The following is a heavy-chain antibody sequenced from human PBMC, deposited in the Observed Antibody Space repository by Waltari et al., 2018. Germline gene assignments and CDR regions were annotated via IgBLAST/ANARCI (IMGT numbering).Heavy chain of an antibody. J-gene: IGHJ4*02. CDR2: ISPDGSRV. CDR3: VRIGYPQNIGWYPGN. CDR1: GVTFYTHW. Sequence: EVQLVESGGGLVQPGGSLRLSCAASGVTFYTHWLSWVSQAPGRGLEWVASISPDGSRVYYVDSVRCRFTTSRDNAKNSLYLQMNSLRDEDTAVYYCVRIGYPQNIGWYPGNWGQGTLVTVSS. V-gene: IGHV3-7*01. D-gene: IGHD6-19*01.